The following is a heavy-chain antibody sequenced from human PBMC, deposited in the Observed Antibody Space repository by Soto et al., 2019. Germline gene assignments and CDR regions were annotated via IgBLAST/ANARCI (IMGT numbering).Heavy chain of an antibody. CDR2: IWYDGSNK. J-gene: IGHJ2*01. V-gene: IGHV3-33*01. CDR3: ARVSETYWYFDL. CDR1: GFTFSSYG. Sequence: QVQLVESGGGVVQPGKSLRLSCVASGFTFSSYGMHWVRQAPGKGLGWVAVIWYDGSNKYYADSVKGRFTISRDNSKNTLYLQMNSLRAEDTPVFYCARVSETYWYFDLWGRGTLVTVSS. D-gene: IGHD1-26*01.